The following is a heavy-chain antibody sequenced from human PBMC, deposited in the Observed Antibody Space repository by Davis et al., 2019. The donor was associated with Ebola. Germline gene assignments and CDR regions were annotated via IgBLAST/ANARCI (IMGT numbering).Heavy chain of an antibody. J-gene: IGHJ6*02. Sequence: GESLKISCAASGFTFSSYSMNWVRQAPGKGLEWVSSIGSSSSYIYYADSVKGRFTISSDNAKKSLYLRMNSLRAEDTAVYYCARDKFYYDSSGYGYYYGMDVWGQGTTVTVSS. CDR2: IGSSSSYI. CDR3: ARDKFYYDSSGYGYYYGMDV. V-gene: IGHV3-21*01. D-gene: IGHD3-22*01. CDR1: GFTFSSYS.